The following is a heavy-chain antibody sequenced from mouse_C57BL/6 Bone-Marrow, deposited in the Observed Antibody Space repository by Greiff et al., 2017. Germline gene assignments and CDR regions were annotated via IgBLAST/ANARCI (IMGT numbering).Heavy chain of an antibody. V-gene: IGHV1-52*01. J-gene: IGHJ3*01. CDR2: IDPSDSET. CDR3: TIYYYGSSYWFAY. Sequence: QVQLKESGAELVRPGSSVKLSCKASGYTFTSYWMHWVKQRPIQGLEWIGNIDPSDSETHYNQKFKDKATLTVDKSSSTAYMQLSSLTSEDSAVYYCTIYYYGSSYWFAYWGQGTLVTVSA. CDR1: GYTFTSYW. D-gene: IGHD1-1*01.